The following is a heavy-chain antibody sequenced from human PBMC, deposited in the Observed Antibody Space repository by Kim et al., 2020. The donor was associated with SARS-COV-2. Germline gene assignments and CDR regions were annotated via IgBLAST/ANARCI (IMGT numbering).Heavy chain of an antibody. V-gene: IGHV3-23*01. D-gene: IGHD1-26*01. J-gene: IGHJ4*02. CDR3: AKEEVGSYSDLGGDY. Sequence: DSVKGRFTISRDNSKNTLYLQMNSLRAEDTAVYYCAKEEVGSYSDLGGDYWGQGTLVTVSS.